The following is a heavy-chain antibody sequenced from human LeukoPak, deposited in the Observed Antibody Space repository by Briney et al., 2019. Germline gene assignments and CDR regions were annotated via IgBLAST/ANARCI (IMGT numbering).Heavy chain of an antibody. CDR3: ARELEKLLWFGEFDDAFDI. CDR2: IIPIFGTA. Sequence: GASVKVSCKASGGTFSSYAISWVRQAPGQGLEWMGGIIPIFGTANYAQKFQGRVTITADESTSKAYMELSSLRSEDTAVYYCARELEKLLWFGEFDDAFDIWGQGTMVTVSS. J-gene: IGHJ3*02. V-gene: IGHV1-69*01. D-gene: IGHD3-10*01. CDR1: GGTFSSYA.